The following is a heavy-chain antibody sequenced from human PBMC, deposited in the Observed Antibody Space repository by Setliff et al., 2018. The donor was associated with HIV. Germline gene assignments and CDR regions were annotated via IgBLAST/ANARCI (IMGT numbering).Heavy chain of an antibody. V-gene: IGHV4-34*01. CDR1: GASFSGYY. CDR2: INHSGIT. Sequence: PSETLSLTCAVYGASFSGYYWAWISQSPGTGLEWIGVINHSGITTYNPTLKSRVTISTDTSQNQFSLRLNSVTAADTAVYYCARVRLRVPPSIFDYWGQGALVTVSS. CDR3: ARVRLRVPPSIFDY. J-gene: IGHJ4*02. D-gene: IGHD2-2*01.